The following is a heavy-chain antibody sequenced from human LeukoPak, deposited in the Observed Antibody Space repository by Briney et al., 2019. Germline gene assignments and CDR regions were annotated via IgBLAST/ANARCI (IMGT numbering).Heavy chain of an antibody. CDR1: GGTFSRYA. V-gene: IGHV1-69*05. Sequence: SVKVSCKASGGTFSRYAISWVRLAPGQGLEWMGGIIPIFGTANYAQKLQGRVTMTTDTSTSTAYMELRSLRSDDTAVYYCAREDTNYYGSGSYYNRGGWFDPWGQGTLVTVSS. D-gene: IGHD3-10*01. CDR2: IIPIFGTA. J-gene: IGHJ5*02. CDR3: AREDTNYYGSGSYYNRGGWFDP.